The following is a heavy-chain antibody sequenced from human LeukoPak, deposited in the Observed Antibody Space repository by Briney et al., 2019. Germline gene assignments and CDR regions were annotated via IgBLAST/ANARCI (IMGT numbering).Heavy chain of an antibody. J-gene: IGHJ4*02. Sequence: SETLSLTCAVYGGSFSGYYWSWIRQPPGKGLEWMGEINHSGSTNYNPSLKSRVTISVDTSKNQFSLKLSSVTAADTAVYYCARRLITFGGVIVTCFDYWGQGTLVTVSS. V-gene: IGHV4-34*01. D-gene: IGHD3-16*02. CDR1: GGSFSGYY. CDR2: INHSGST. CDR3: ARRLITFGGVIVTCFDY.